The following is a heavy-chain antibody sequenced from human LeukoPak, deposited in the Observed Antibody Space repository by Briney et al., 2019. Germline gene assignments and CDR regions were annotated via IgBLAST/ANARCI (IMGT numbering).Heavy chain of an antibody. J-gene: IGHJ3*02. Sequence: ASVKVSCKASGYTFTSYDINWVRQATGQGLEWMGWMNPNSGNTGYAQKFQGRVTMTRNTSISTAYMELSSLRSEDAAVYYCARGLYIAVGAFDIWGQGTMVTVSS. V-gene: IGHV1-8*01. CDR3: ARGLYIAVGAFDI. CDR2: MNPNSGNT. CDR1: GYTFTSYD. D-gene: IGHD5-12*01.